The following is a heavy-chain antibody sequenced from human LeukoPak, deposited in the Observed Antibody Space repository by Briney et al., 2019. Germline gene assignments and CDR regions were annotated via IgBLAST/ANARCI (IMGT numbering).Heavy chain of an antibody. D-gene: IGHD4-17*01. CDR1: GGTFSSYG. CDR2: IIPIFGTA. V-gene: IGHV1-69*06. J-gene: IGHJ4*02. CDR3: ARSDYVGGSSY. Sequence: SVKVSCKASGGTFSSYGISWVRQAPGQGLEWMGGIIPIFGTANYAQKFQGRVTITADKSTSTAYMELRSLRSEDTAVYYCARSDYVGGSSYWGQGTLVAVSS.